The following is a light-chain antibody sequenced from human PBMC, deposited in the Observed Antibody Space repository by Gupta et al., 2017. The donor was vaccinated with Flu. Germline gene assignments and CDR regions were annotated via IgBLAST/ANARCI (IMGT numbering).Light chain of an antibody. CDR3: CSYASTYSWV. CDR1: FSDVGAYNY. Sequence: TFSDVGAYNYVSWYQQHPGRAPKLIISDVTKRPSGVPERFSGSKSANTASLTISGLQPVDEADCYCCSYASTYSWVFGGGTKLTVL. CDR2: DVT. J-gene: IGLJ3*02. V-gene: IGLV2-11*03.